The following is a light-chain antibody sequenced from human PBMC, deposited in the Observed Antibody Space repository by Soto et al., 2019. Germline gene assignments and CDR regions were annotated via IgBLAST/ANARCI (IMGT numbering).Light chain of an antibody. CDR1: SSNIGSNT. J-gene: IGLJ2*01. V-gene: IGLV1-44*01. Sequence: QSVLTQPPSASGTPGQRVTISCSGSSSNIGSNTVNWYQQLPGTAPKLLIYSNNQRPSGVPDRFSGSKSGSTASLTVSGLQAEDEADYYCSSFAVSPVVFGGGTKVTVL. CDR2: SNN. CDR3: SSFAVSPVV.